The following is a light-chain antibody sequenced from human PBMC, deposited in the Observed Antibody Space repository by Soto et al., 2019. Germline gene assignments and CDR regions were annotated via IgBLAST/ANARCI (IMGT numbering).Light chain of an antibody. CDR2: AAX. CDR3: QQSYSTPPT. CDR1: QSISSY. Sequence: DIQMTQSPSSLSASVGERVSITCRARQSISSYLNWWXXXXXXARXXVIYAAXSLQSGVPSRFSGSGSGTDFTLTISSLQPEDFATYSCQQSYSTPPTFGGGTKVDIK. J-gene: IGKJ4*01. V-gene: IGKV1-39*01.